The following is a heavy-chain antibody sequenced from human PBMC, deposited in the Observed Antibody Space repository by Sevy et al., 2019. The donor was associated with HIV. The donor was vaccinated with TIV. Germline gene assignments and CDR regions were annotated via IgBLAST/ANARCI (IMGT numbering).Heavy chain of an antibody. CDR1: GFTVSSNY. D-gene: IGHD3-3*01. CDR2: IYSGGST. J-gene: IGHJ4*02. Sequence: GWSLRLSCAASGFTVSSNYMSWVRQAPGKGLEWVSVIYSGGSTYYADSVKGRFTISRHNSKNTLYLQMNSLRAEDTAVYYCARGGIFGGGYYFDYWGQGTLVTVSS. CDR3: ARGGIFGGGYYFDY. V-gene: IGHV3-53*04.